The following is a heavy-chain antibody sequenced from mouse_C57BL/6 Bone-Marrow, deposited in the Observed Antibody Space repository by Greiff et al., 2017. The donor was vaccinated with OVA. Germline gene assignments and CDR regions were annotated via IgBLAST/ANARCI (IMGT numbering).Heavy chain of an antibody. CDR2: IYPRDGST. D-gene: IGHD1-1*01. V-gene: IGHV1-78*01. J-gene: IGHJ4*01. Sequence: QVQLQQSDAELVKPGASVKISCKVSGYTFTDHTTHWMKQRPEQGLEWIGYIYPRDGSTKYNEKFKGKATLTADKSSSTAYMQLNSLTSEDSAVYFCAREVPYYYGSTYAMDYWGQGTSVTVSS. CDR1: GYTFTDHT. CDR3: AREVPYYYGSTYAMDY.